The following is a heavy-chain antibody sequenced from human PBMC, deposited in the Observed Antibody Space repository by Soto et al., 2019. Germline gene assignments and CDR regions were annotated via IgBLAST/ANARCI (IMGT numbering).Heavy chain of an antibody. CDR2: ISSSSSTI. V-gene: IGHV3-48*02. Sequence: GGSPRLSCAASGFTFSSYSMNWVRQAPGKGLEWVSYISSSSSTIYYADSVKGRFTISRDNAKNSLYLQMNSLRDEDTAVYYCAREVDSSSWYPDYWGQGTLVTVSS. D-gene: IGHD6-13*01. CDR3: AREVDSSSWYPDY. CDR1: GFTFSSYS. J-gene: IGHJ4*02.